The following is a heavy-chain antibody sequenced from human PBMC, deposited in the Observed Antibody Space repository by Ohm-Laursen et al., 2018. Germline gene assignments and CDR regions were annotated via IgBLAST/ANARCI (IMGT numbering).Heavy chain of an antibody. CDR3: ARTFRDYYYYGMDV. D-gene: IGHD3-10*01. V-gene: IGHV3-21*01. CDR2: ISSTGTYK. Sequence: SLRLSCSASGFTFSGYSLNWVRQAPGKGLEWVSSISSTGTYKYYADSLKGRFTISRDNAKNSLYLQMNSLRAEDTAVYYCARTFRDYYYYGMDVWGQGTTVTVSS. CDR1: GFTFSGYS. J-gene: IGHJ6*02.